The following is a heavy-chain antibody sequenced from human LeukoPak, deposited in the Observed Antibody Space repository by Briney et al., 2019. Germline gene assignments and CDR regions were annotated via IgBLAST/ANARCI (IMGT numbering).Heavy chain of an antibody. D-gene: IGHD4-11*01. CDR2: ISSSSSTI. Sequence: GGSLRLSCSASGFTFSSYSMNWVRQAPGMGLEWVSYISSSSSTIYYADSVKGRFTISRDNAKNSLYLQMNSLRAEDTAVYYCARAPEKATVTSAWGQGTLVTVSS. CDR3: ARAPEKATVTSA. CDR1: GFTFSSYS. V-gene: IGHV3-48*01. J-gene: IGHJ5*02.